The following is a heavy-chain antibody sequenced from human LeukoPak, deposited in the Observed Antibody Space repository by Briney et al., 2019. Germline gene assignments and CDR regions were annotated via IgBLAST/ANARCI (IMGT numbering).Heavy chain of an antibody. CDR3: ARHVLAYCSSTSCYFGWFDP. D-gene: IGHD2-2*01. Sequence: SETLSLTCTVSGGSISSSSYYWGWIRQPPGKGLEWIGSIYYSGSTYYNPSLKSRVTISVDTSKNQFSPKLSSVTAADTAVYYCARHVLAYCSSTSCYFGWFDPWGQGTLVTVSS. V-gene: IGHV4-39*01. CDR1: GGSISSSSYY. J-gene: IGHJ5*02. CDR2: IYYSGST.